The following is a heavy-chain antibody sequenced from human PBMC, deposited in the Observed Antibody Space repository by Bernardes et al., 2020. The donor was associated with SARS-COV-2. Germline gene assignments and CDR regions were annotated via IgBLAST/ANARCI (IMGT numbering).Heavy chain of an antibody. CDR2: ISGSSDII. CDR1: GFTFSYYD. V-gene: IGHV3-23*01. Sequence: GGSLRLSCAASGFTFSYYDVTWVRQAPGKGLEWISGISGSSDIIYYADSVKGRFTISRDNSKNTLYLQMNSLRAEDTAVYYCAKSMDRSGWFDYWGQGTLVTVS. D-gene: IGHD3-22*01. CDR3: AKSMDRSGWFDY. J-gene: IGHJ5*01.